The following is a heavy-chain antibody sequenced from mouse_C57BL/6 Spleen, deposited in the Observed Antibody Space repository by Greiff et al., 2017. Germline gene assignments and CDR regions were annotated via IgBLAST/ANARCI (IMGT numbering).Heavy chain of an antibody. V-gene: IGHV5-4*03. Sequence: EVMLVESGGGLVKPGGSLKLSCAASGFTFSSYAMSWVRQTPEKRLEWVATISDGGSYTYYPDNVKGRLTISRDNAKNNLYLQMSHLKSEDTAMYYCARGGGYGNWAYWGQGTLVTVSA. J-gene: IGHJ3*01. D-gene: IGHD2-1*01. CDR2: ISDGGSYT. CDR3: ARGGGYGNWAY. CDR1: GFTFSSYA.